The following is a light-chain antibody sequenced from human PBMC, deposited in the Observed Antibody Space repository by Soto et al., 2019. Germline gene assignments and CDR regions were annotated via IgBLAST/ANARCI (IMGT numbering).Light chain of an antibody. CDR2: GAS. Sequence: EIVLTQSPGTLSLSPGERATLSCRASQSVSSSYLAWYQQKPGQAPRLLIYGASSRATGIPDRFSGSGSGTDFPLTISSLEPEDFSVYYFQQYGSSPPTFGQGTLLEMK. CDR3: QQYGSSPPT. J-gene: IGKJ5*01. V-gene: IGKV3-20*01. CDR1: QSVSSSY.